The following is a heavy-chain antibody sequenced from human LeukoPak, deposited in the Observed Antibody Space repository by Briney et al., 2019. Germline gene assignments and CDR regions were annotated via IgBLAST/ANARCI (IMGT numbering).Heavy chain of an antibody. Sequence: GASVKVSCKASGYTFTSYDINWVRQAPGQGLEWMGWINPNSGGTNYPQRFQGRVTMTTDTSIATAYMELSGLTSDDTALYYCAREHSPTTRSSGTLDFWGQGTLVTVSS. CDR1: GYTFTSYD. CDR2: INPNSGGT. CDR3: AREHSPTTRSSGTLDF. V-gene: IGHV1-2*02. D-gene: IGHD1-14*01. J-gene: IGHJ4*02.